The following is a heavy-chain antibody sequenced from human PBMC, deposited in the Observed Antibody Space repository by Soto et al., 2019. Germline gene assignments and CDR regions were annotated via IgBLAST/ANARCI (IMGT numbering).Heavy chain of an antibody. J-gene: IGHJ6*02. CDR3: AARDDFWSGYYKYYYYYGMDV. CDR2: INHSGST. D-gene: IGHD3-3*01. CDR1: GGSFSGYY. Sequence: SETLSLTCAVYGGSFSGYYWSWIRQPPGKGLEWIGEINHSGSTNYNPSLKSRVTISVDTSKNQFSLKLSSVTAADTAVYYCAARDDFWSGYYKYYYYYGMDVWGQGTTVTVSS. V-gene: IGHV4-34*01.